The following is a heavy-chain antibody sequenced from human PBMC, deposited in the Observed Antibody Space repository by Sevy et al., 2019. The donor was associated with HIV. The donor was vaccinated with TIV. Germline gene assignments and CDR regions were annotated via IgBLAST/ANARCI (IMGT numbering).Heavy chain of an antibody. V-gene: IGHV3-21*01. CDR3: ARDQSTTMIVVVINPMDY. D-gene: IGHD3-22*01. CDR2: ISSSSSYI. CDR1: GFTFSSYS. J-gene: IGHJ4*02. Sequence: GWSLRLSCAASGFTFSSYSMNWVRQAPGKGLEWVSSISSSSSYIYYADSVKGRFTISRDNAKNSLYLQMNSLRAEDTAVYYCARDQSTTMIVVVINPMDYWGQGTLVTVSS.